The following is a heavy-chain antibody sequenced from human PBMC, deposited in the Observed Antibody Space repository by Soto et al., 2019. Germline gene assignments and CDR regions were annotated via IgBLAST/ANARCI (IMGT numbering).Heavy chain of an antibody. V-gene: IGHV4-30-4*01. CDR2: ISYSGST. J-gene: IGHJ4*02. CDR1: GGSISSGNYY. D-gene: IGHD2-15*01. Sequence: QVQLQESGPGLVKPSQTLSLTCTVSGGSISSGNYYLSWIRQPPGKGLEWIVFISYSGSTYYSTSLKQRVTISVETSKNQFSLNLSFVTAADTAVYYCATTGTPATGLYFFDYWGQGSLVTVSS. CDR3: ATTGTPATGLYFFDY.